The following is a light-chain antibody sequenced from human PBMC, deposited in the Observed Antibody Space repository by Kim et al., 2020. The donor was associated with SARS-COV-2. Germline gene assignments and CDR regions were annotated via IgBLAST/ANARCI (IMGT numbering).Light chain of an antibody. CDR3: NSRDTSDNVV. Sequence: VDLGQTVRITCQGDSLRSYYATWYQQKPGQAPILLIYGKNNRHSGIPDRFSGSSSGNTASLTITGAQAEDEADYYCNSRDTSDNVVFGGGTSLTVL. CDR2: GKN. J-gene: IGLJ2*01. CDR1: SLRSYY. V-gene: IGLV3-19*01.